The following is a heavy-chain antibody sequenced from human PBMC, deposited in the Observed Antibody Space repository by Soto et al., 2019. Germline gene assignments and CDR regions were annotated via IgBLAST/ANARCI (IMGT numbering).Heavy chain of an antibody. J-gene: IGHJ4*02. CDR1: GFAFSSYV. D-gene: IGHD3-16*01. Sequence: EVQLLESGGRLVQPGGSLRLSCAASGFAFSSYVLSWVRQAPGKGLEWVSAISGSGGDTYYADSVKGRFTISRDNSKTTLYLQIHSLGAEDTAVFYCAKRRGEGYFDYWGQGTLVTVSS. CDR3: AKRRGEGYFDY. CDR2: ISGSGGDT. V-gene: IGHV3-23*01.